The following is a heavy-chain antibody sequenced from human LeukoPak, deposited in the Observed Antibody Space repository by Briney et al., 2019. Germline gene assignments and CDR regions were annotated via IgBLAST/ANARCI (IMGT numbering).Heavy chain of an antibody. Sequence: QPGGSLRLSCAASGFIFSSYGMHWVRRAPGKGLEWVAIISYDGSNKYYADSMKGRFTISRDTSKNTLYLQMNSLRAEDTAVYYCAKGHYGGNGLAFDIWGQGTMVTVSS. CDR2: ISYDGSNK. CDR1: GFIFSSYG. CDR3: AKGHYGGNGLAFDI. J-gene: IGHJ3*02. D-gene: IGHD4-23*01. V-gene: IGHV3-30*18.